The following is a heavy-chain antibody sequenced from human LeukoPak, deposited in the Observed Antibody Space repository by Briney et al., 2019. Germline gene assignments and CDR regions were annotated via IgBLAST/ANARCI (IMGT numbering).Heavy chain of an antibody. V-gene: IGHV3-11*04. D-gene: IGHD6-13*01. CDR3: VKDAIEQSCRWYRFGP. Sequence: GGSLRLSCAASGFTFTDYYMSWIPQAPAKGLECVSYISVSGDIIYYADSVKGRFTISRDNAKNSLYLQMNSLRAEDTAVYYSVKDAIEQSCRWYRFGPWGQGTLVTVSS. J-gene: IGHJ5*02. CDR2: ISVSGDII. CDR1: GFTFTDYY.